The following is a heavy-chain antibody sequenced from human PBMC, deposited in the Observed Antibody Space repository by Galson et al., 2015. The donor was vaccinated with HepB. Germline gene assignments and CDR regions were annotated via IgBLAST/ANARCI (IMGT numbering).Heavy chain of an antibody. Sequence: SLRLSCAASGFTFSSYGMHWVRQAPGKGLEWVAVIWYDGSNKYYADSVKGRFTISRDNSKNTLYLQMNSLRAEDTAVYYCARDGAVAAPMAWFDPWGQGTLVTVSS. V-gene: IGHV3-33*01. CDR3: ARDGAVAAPMAWFDP. CDR2: IWYDGSNK. D-gene: IGHD6-19*01. CDR1: GFTFSSYG. J-gene: IGHJ5*02.